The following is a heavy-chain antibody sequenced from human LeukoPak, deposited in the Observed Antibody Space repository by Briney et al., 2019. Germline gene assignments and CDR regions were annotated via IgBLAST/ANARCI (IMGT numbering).Heavy chain of an antibody. CDR1: GGSISIYY. V-gene: IGHV4-59*08. Sequence: SETLSLTCTVSGGSISIYYWSWIRQPPGKGLEWIGYIYYSGSTNYNPSLKSRVTISVDTSKNQFSLKLSSVTAADTAVYYCARQESYGARFLEWLPPPGFDPWGQGTLVTVSS. CDR3: ARQESYGARFLEWLPPPGFDP. CDR2: IYYSGST. D-gene: IGHD3-3*01. J-gene: IGHJ5*02.